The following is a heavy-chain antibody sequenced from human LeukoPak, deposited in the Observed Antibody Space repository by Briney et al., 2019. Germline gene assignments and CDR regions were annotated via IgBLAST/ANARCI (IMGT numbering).Heavy chain of an antibody. D-gene: IGHD4-17*01. Sequence: PGGSLRLSCAASGFTFSSYAMSWVRQAPGKGLEWVSAISGSGGSTYYADSMKGRFTISRDNSKNTLYLQMNSLRAEDTAVYYCAKAVLNQDYGDLLDYWGQGTLVTVSS. V-gene: IGHV3-23*01. CDR2: ISGSGGST. CDR3: AKAVLNQDYGDLLDY. CDR1: GFTFSSYA. J-gene: IGHJ4*02.